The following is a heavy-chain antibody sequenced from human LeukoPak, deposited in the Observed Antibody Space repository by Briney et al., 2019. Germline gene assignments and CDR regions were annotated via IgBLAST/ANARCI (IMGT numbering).Heavy chain of an antibody. CDR2: VYYSATT. CDR1: GDSISSYS. CDR3: ARGGYIYGI. V-gene: IGHV4-59*01. D-gene: IGHD5-18*01. J-gene: IGHJ4*02. Sequence: SETLSLTCSASGDSISSYSWSWIRQPPGKRLEWIGYVYYSATTNYNPSLKSRVTISLDTSKNQVSLKLTSVTAADTAVYYCARGGYIYGIWGQGTQVTVSS.